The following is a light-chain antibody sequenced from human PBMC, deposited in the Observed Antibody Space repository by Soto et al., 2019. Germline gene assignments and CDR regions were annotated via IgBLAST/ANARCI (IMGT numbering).Light chain of an antibody. CDR2: SAS. Sequence: DLQLTQSPSSLSASVGDRVTITCRVTQGISIYLNWYRQKPGKVPNLLIYSASNLQSGVPSRFSGSGSGTDFPLTILSLQPENVTPYYGQRTYNVPRTFGQGTKVEIK. J-gene: IGKJ1*01. CDR3: QRTYNVPRT. V-gene: IGKV1-27*01. CDR1: QGISIY.